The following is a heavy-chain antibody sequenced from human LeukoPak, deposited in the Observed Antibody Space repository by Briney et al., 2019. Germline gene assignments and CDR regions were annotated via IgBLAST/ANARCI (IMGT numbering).Heavy chain of an antibody. Sequence: PGGSLRLSCAASGFTFDDYAMHWVRQAPGKGLEWVSGIRWNSGSIGYADSVKGRFTISRDNAKNSLYQQMNSLRAEDTALYYCAKDVASGSYSSSYYGMDVWGQGTTVTVSS. D-gene: IGHD3-10*01. V-gene: IGHV3-9*01. CDR1: GFTFDDYA. CDR2: IRWNSGSI. CDR3: AKDVASGSYSSSYYGMDV. J-gene: IGHJ6*02.